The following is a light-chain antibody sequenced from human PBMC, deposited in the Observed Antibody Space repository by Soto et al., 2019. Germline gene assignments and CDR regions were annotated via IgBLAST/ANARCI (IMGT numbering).Light chain of an antibody. CDR2: DAS. Sequence: EIVLTQSPATLSLSPGERATLTCRASQSVSSYLAWYQQKPGQAPRLLLYDASNRATGIPARFSGSGSGTDFTLTISILEPEDFAVYYCQQRSNWTTWTFGQGTKVEIK. CDR3: QQRSNWTTWT. V-gene: IGKV3-11*01. J-gene: IGKJ1*01. CDR1: QSVSSY.